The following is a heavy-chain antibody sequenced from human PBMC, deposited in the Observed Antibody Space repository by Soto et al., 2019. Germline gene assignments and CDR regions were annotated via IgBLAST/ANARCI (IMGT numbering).Heavy chain of an antibody. Sequence: TLSLTCTVSGGSISSSSYYWGWIRQPPGKGLEWIGSIYYSGSTYYNPSLKSRVTISVDTSKNQFSLKLSSVTAADTAVYYCARAIFGSSDYWGQGTLVTVSS. CDR1: GGSISSSSYY. CDR3: ARAIFGSSDY. V-gene: IGHV4-39*07. J-gene: IGHJ4*02. CDR2: IYYSGST. D-gene: IGHD3-10*02.